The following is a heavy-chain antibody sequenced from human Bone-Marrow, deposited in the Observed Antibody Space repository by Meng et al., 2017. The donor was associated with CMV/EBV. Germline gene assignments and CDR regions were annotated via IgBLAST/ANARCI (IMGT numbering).Heavy chain of an antibody. CDR2: ISSSSSYI. Sequence: GESLKISCAASGFTFSSYSMNWVRQAPGKGLEWVSSISSSSSYIYYADSVKGRFTISRDNAKNSLHLQMNSLRAEDTAVYYCARDYGRITIFGVVTGAGGRDVWGQGTTVTVSS. V-gene: IGHV3-21*01. CDR3: ARDYGRITIFGVVTGAGGRDV. D-gene: IGHD3-3*01. CDR1: GFTFSSYS. J-gene: IGHJ6*02.